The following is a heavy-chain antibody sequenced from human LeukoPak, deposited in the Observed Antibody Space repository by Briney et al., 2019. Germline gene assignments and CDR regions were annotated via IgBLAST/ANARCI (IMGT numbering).Heavy chain of an antibody. D-gene: IGHD1-26*01. CDR3: ASDLSGSYSGWFDP. V-gene: IGHV3-48*01. J-gene: IGHJ5*02. Sequence: GGSLRLSCATSGFTLRYYQMNWVRQAPGKGLEWVSYINVVNGAIYYADSVKGRFTISRDNAKNSLYLQMNSLRAEDTAVYYCASDLSGSYSGWFDPWGQGTLVTVSS. CDR2: INVVNGAI. CDR1: GFTLRYYQ.